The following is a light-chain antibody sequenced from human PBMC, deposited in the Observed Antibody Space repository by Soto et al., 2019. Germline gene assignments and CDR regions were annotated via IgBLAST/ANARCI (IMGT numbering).Light chain of an antibody. CDR1: SSNIGAGYD. CDR3: QYYDSSLSGPVV. Sequence: QSALTQPPSVSGAPGQRVTISCTGSSSNIGAGYDVHWYQQLPGTAPKLLIYGNSNRPSGVPDRFSGSKSGTSASLAITGLQAEDEADYYCQYYDSSLSGPVVFGGGTKLTVL. CDR2: GNS. J-gene: IGLJ2*01. V-gene: IGLV1-40*01.